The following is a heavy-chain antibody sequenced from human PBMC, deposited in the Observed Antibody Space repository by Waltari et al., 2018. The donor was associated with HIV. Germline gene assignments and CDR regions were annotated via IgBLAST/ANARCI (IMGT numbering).Heavy chain of an antibody. CDR2: IHSDGSST. Sequence: EVQLVESGGGLVQPGGSLRLSCAASGFTFRSSWMHWVRQAPGKGLVWVSGIHSDGSSTSYADFVKGRFTISRDNAKNTLYLQMNSLRAEDTAVYYCARREATVVRGVYYYGMDVWGQGTTVTVSS. D-gene: IGHD3-10*01. CDR1: GFTFRSSW. J-gene: IGHJ6*02. CDR3: ARREATVVRGVYYYGMDV. V-gene: IGHV3-74*01.